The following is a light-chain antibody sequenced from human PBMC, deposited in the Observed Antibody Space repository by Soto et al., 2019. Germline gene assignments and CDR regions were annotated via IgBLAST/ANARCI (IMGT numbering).Light chain of an antibody. CDR2: AAS. CDR3: QQSYSTPFT. Sequence: DIQMTQSPSSLSASVGDRVTITFRASQSISSYLNWYQQKPGKAPKLLIYAASSLQSGVPSRFSGSGSGTDFTLTISSLQPEDCATYYCQQSYSTPFTFGQGTRLEIK. V-gene: IGKV1-39*01. J-gene: IGKJ5*01. CDR1: QSISSY.